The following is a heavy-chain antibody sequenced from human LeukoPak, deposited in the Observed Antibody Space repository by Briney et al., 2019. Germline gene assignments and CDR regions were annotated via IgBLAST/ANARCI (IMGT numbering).Heavy chain of an antibody. D-gene: IGHD3-3*01. CDR1: GYSISSGYY. CDR2: IYHSGST. V-gene: IGHV4-38-2*02. Sequence: PSETLSLTCTVSGYSISSGYYWGWIRQPPGKGLEWIGSIYHSGSTYYNPSLKRRVTISVDTSKNQFSLKLSSVTAADTAVYYCASGRNRAYYDFWSGYSLFAFDIWGQGTMVTVSS. CDR3: ASGRNRAYYDFWSGYSLFAFDI. J-gene: IGHJ3*02.